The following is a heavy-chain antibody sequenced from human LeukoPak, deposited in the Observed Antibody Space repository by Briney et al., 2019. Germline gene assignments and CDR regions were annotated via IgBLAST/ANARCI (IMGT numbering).Heavy chain of an antibody. Sequence: SETLSLTCTVSGGSISSNYWSWIRQPPGKGLEWIGNIQYTGSTNYNPSLKSRVIISLDTSKTQFSLKVSSVTAADTAVYYCARVGSSSWIYYYMDVWGKGTTVTVSS. D-gene: IGHD6-13*01. V-gene: IGHV4-59*12. J-gene: IGHJ6*03. CDR2: IQYTGST. CDR1: GGSISSNY. CDR3: ARVGSSSWIYYYMDV.